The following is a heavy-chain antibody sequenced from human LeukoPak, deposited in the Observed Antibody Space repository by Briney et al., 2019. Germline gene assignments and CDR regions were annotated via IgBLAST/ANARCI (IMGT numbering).Heavy chain of an antibody. CDR3: AKIDISGLYYFDY. V-gene: IGHV1-2*02. Sequence: ASVKVSCKASGYTFTDYHIHWVRQAPGQGLEWVGWVNPNTGDTNYAQKFQGRVTMTRETSISTAYMELSRLRSDDTAVYYCAKIDISGLYYFDYWGQGTLVTVSS. CDR1: GYTFTDYH. CDR2: VNPNTGDT. D-gene: IGHD6-19*01. J-gene: IGHJ4*02.